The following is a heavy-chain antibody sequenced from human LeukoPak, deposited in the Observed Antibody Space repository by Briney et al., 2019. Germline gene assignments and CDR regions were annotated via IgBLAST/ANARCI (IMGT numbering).Heavy chain of an antibody. V-gene: IGHV3-21*01. Sequence: GGSLRLSCAVSGFTFSSYSMNWVRLAPGKGLEWVSSISSTSTYIYYADSVKGRFTISRDNAKNSLYLQTNSLRAEDTAVYYCARDLRQLVRGAAFDVWGQGTMVTVSS. J-gene: IGHJ3*01. CDR2: ISSTSTYI. D-gene: IGHD6-6*01. CDR3: ARDLRQLVRGAAFDV. CDR1: GFTFSSYS.